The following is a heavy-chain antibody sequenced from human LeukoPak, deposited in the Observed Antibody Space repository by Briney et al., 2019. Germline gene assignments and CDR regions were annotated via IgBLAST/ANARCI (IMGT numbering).Heavy chain of an antibody. CDR3: AREPPGMVATGEYDY. D-gene: IGHD5-12*01. CDR2: ISYDGSNK. CDR1: GFTFSSYA. V-gene: IGHV3-30*04. Sequence: GGSLRLSCAASGFTFSSYAMHWVRQAPGKGLEWVAVISYDGSNKYYADSVRGRFTISRDNSKNTLYLQMNSLRAEDTAVYYCAREPPGMVATGEYDYWGQGTLVTVSS. J-gene: IGHJ4*02.